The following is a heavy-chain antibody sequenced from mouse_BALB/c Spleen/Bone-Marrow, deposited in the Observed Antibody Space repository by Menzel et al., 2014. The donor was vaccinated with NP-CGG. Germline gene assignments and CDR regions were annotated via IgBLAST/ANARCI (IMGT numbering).Heavy chain of an antibody. CDR3: ARGVYYGNYGDY. J-gene: IGHJ2*01. Sequence: EVKLMESGPELVKPGASVKMSCKASGYTFTSYLIHWVKQKPGQGLEWIGYVNPYIDVSKYNENFKGKATLTADKSFSTDYMQLSSLTSEDSAVYFCARGVYYGNYGDYWGQGTTLTVSS. CDR2: VNPYIDVS. V-gene: IGHV1-14*01. D-gene: IGHD2-1*01. CDR1: GYTFTSYL.